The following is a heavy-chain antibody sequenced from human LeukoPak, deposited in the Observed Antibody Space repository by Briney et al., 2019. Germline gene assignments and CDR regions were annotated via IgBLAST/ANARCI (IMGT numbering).Heavy chain of an antibody. Sequence: SETLSLTCAVSGGSISSSSYYWGWIRQPPGEGLEWIGSIYYSGSTYYNPSLKSRVTISVDTSKNQFSLKLSSVTAADTAVYYCARFLTDYDFWSGYGADAFDIWGQGTMVTVSS. D-gene: IGHD3-3*01. CDR2: IYYSGST. J-gene: IGHJ3*02. V-gene: IGHV4-39*07. CDR3: ARFLTDYDFWSGYGADAFDI. CDR1: GGSISSSSYY.